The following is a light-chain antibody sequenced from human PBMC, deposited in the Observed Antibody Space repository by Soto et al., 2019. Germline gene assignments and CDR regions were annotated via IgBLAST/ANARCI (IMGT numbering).Light chain of an antibody. CDR3: QSYDSSLSGWGV. Sequence: QSVLMQPPSLSGAPGQRVTISCTGSSSNIGAGYDVHWYQQLPGTAPKLLIYGNTNRPSGVPDRFSGSKSGTSASLAITGLQAEDEADYYCQSYDSSLSGWGVFGGGTKVTVL. J-gene: IGLJ2*01. V-gene: IGLV1-40*01. CDR1: SSNIGAGYD. CDR2: GNT.